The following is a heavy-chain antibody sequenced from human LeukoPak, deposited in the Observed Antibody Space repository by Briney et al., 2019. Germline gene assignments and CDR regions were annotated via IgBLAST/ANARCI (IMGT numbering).Heavy chain of an antibody. J-gene: IGHJ4*02. CDR2: ISYDRTNK. V-gene: IGHV3-30-3*02. CDR1: GFSFSNHD. Sequence: PGGSLRLSCAASGFSFSNHDMHWVRQAPGKGLEWVAVISYDRTNKYYADSVKGRFTISGDNSKNTLFLQMNSLRPEDTAVYFCAKDGGSAWTDFHYWGQGTLVTVSS. D-gene: IGHD6-25*01. CDR3: AKDGGSAWTDFHY.